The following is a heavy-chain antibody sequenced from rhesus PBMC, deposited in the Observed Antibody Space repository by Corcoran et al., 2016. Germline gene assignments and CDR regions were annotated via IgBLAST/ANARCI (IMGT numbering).Heavy chain of an antibody. Sequence: QVQLVQSGAEVKKPGSSVKVSCKASGYTFTDYYMHWVRQAPRQGLEWRGWNHPYNGNTKYRPKFQVRVTMTRDTSTSTAYMELSSLRSEDTAVYYCARVGYDSGSSEYFEFWGQGALVTVSS. CDR1: GYTFTDYY. J-gene: IGHJ1*01. CDR2: NHPYNGNT. V-gene: IGHV1S2*01. D-gene: IGHD3-28*01. CDR3: ARVGYDSGSSEYFEF.